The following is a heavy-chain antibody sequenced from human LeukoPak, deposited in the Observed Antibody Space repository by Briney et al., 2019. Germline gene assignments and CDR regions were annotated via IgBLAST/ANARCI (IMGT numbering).Heavy chain of an antibody. CDR2: IYRSGTT. CDR1: GGSISSTNW. D-gene: IGHD2-2*03. Sequence: SETLSLTCAVSGGSISSTNWWGWVRQPPGKGLEWIGEIYRSGTTNYTPSLKSRVTMSVDKSNNHFSLRLTSVTAADTAIYYCARMDNSGDAFDIWGQGTMVTVSS. CDR3: ARMDNSGDAFDI. V-gene: IGHV4-4*02. J-gene: IGHJ3*02.